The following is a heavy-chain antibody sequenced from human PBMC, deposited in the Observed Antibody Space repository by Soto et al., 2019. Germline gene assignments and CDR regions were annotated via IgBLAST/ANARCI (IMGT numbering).Heavy chain of an antibody. V-gene: IGHV3-74*01. CDR2: INSDGSSI. J-gene: IGHJ4*02. CDR1: GFTFRTW. Sequence: EVQLVESGEGLVQPGVSLRLSFAASGFTFRTWMHWVRQAPGKGLVWVSRINSDGSSITYADSVKGRFIISRDNAKNTLYLQMNSLTVEDTAVYYCTRGASGYGNFDYWGQGVLVTVSS. D-gene: IGHD5-12*01. CDR3: TRGASGYGNFDY.